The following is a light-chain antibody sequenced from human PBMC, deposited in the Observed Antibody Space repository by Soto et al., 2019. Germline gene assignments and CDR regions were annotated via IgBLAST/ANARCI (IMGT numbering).Light chain of an antibody. CDR2: GNS. CDR3: QSYDSSLSGVV. CDR1: SSNIGAGYD. J-gene: IGLJ2*01. Sequence: QSVLTQPPSVSGAPGQRVTISCTGSSSNIGAGYDVHWYQHLPGTAPKLLIYGNSNRHSGVPDRFSGSKSGTSASLAITGLQAEDEADYYCQSYDSSLSGVVFGGGTKLTVL. V-gene: IGLV1-40*01.